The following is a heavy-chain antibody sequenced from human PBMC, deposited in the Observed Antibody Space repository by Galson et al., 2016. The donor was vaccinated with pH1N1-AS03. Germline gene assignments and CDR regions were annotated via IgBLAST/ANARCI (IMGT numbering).Heavy chain of an antibody. V-gene: IGHV4-61*09. CDR3: ARVVVEWLVNQEVHGFDS. D-gene: IGHD6-19*01. Sequence: TLSLTCTVSDGSISSNVYYWSWIRQAAGKGLEWIGYISSTGNTIYKSSLKSRVAISIDTSKSQFSLNLASVTAADTAVYYCARVVVEWLVNQEVHGFDSWGQGTLVNVSS. CDR2: ISSTGNT. J-gene: IGHJ4*02. CDR1: DGSISSNVYY.